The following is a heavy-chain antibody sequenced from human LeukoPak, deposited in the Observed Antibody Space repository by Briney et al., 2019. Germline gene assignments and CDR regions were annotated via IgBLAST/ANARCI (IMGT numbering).Heavy chain of an antibody. D-gene: IGHD3-9*01. V-gene: IGHV3-30*04. CDR1: GFTFSSYA. J-gene: IGHJ4*02. CDR3: AKERVDWRYFDY. Sequence: PGGSLRLSCAASGFTFSSYAMHWVRQAPGKGLEWVALISYDGSNKYYADSVKGRFTISRDNSKNTLYLQMNSLRAEDTAVYYCAKERVDWRYFDYWGQGTLVTVSS. CDR2: ISYDGSNK.